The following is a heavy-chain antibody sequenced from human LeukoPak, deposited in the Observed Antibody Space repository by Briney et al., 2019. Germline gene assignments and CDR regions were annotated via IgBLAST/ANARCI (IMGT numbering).Heavy chain of an antibody. Sequence: GSLRLPCAGSGFTFRWFSMKLVRQGPGEGLGGVSYISSSGTTMYYADSVKGRFTISRDNAKNSLYLQMYSLGAEDTAVYYCATYCSSADCYALPPYWGQGTLVTVSS. CDR2: ISSSGTTM. V-gene: IGHV3-48*01. CDR1: GFTFRWFS. J-gene: IGHJ4*02. CDR3: ATYCSSADCYALPPY. D-gene: IGHD2-2*01.